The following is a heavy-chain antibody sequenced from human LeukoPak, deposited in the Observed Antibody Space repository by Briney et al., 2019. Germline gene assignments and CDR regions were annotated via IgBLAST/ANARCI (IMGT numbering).Heavy chain of an antibody. D-gene: IGHD2-15*01. CDR3: ARSLDCSGGSCQLDY. J-gene: IGHJ4*02. CDR2: VCAYNVKT. CDR1: GYTLTRYG. V-gene: IGHV1-18*01. Sequence: ASVKVSCKPSGYTLTRYGISSVRPAPGQGLEWMGWVCAYNVKTTNAEKLQGRVTMTTDTSTSTAYMELRSLRSDDTAVYYCARSLDCSGGSCQLDYWGQGTLVTVSS.